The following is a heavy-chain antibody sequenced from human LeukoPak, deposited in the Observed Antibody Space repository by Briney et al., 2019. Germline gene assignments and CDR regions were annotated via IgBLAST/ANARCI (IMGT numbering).Heavy chain of an antibody. D-gene: IGHD6-19*01. CDR2: LSGSGGST. V-gene: IGHV3-23*01. CDR1: GFTFSSYG. J-gene: IGHJ4*02. Sequence: GGTLRLSCAASGFTFSSYGMSWGRQAPGKGLEWVSALSGSGGSTYYADSVKGRFTISRDNSKNTLYLQMNSLRAEDTAVYYCAKHGSVAGTTNFDYWGQGTLVTVSS. CDR3: AKHGSVAGTTNFDY.